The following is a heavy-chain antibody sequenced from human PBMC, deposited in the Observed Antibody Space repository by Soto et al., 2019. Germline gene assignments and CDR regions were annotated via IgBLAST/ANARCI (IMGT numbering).Heavy chain of an antibody. Sequence: QVQLVQSGAAVKKPGSSVKVSCKASGGTFSSYAISWVRQAPGQGLEWMGGIIPIFGTANYAQKFQGRVTVTADESTSTAYMELSSLRSEDTAVYYCARDRKKVDTAMGLDYWGQGTLVTVSS. J-gene: IGHJ4*02. CDR1: GGTFSSYA. V-gene: IGHV1-69*12. CDR2: IIPIFGTA. CDR3: ARDRKKVDTAMGLDY. D-gene: IGHD5-18*01.